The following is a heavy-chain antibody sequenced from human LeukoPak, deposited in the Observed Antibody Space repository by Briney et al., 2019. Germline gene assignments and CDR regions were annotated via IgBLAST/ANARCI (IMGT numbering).Heavy chain of an antibody. V-gene: IGHV4-39*01. Sequence: SETLSLTCTVSGGSISSSGKYGAWIRQPPGKGLEWMGSMFYSGTTYYNPSLKSRVTISVDTSKNQFSLKLSSVTAADTAVYYCARHPDILTGYPFDYWGQGTLVTVSS. CDR3: ARHPDILTGYPFDY. J-gene: IGHJ4*02. CDR1: GGSISSSGKY. CDR2: MFYSGTT. D-gene: IGHD3-9*01.